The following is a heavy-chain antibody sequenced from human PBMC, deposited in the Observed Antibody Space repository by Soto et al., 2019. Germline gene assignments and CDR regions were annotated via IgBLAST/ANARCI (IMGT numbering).Heavy chain of an antibody. V-gene: IGHV1-3*01. Sequence: QVQLVQSGAEVKKPGASVKVSCKASGYTFTSYAMHWVRQAPGQRLEWMGWINAGNGNTKYSQKFQGRVTITNDTSSTTSYMVLSRPRFEDTAVYFWARDVAVTAPWGQGTLVTVSS. CDR2: INAGNGNT. J-gene: IGHJ5*02. D-gene: IGHD4-4*01. CDR3: ARDVAVTAP. CDR1: GYTFTSYA.